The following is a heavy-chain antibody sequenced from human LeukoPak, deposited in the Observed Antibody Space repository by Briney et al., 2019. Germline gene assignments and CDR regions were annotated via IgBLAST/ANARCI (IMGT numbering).Heavy chain of an antibody. D-gene: IGHD2-2*01. CDR3: ARARYCSSTSCYPEDY. J-gene: IGHJ4*02. CDR2: INSDGSST. V-gene: IGHV3-74*01. CDR1: GFTFSSYW. Sequence: GGSLRLSCAASGFTFSSYWMHWVRQAPGKGLVWVSRINSDGSSTSYADSVKGRFTISRDNAKNTLYLQMNSLRAEDTAVYYCARARYCSSTSCYPEDYWGQGTLVTASS.